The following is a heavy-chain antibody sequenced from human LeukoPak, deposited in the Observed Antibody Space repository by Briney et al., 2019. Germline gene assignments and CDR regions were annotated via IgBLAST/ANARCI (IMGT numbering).Heavy chain of an antibody. CDR3: ARDGANSGNYRGHWFDP. CDR2: HYYSGST. V-gene: IGHV4-39*07. J-gene: IGHJ5*02. D-gene: IGHD1-26*01. Sequence: SETLSLTCTVSGGSITSTIYYWGWIRQPPGKGLQWIGSHYYSGSTYYNPSLRSRVTISVDTSKNQFSLRLNSVTAADTAVYYCARDGANSGNYRGHWFDPWGQGTRVTVSS. CDR1: GGSITSTIYY.